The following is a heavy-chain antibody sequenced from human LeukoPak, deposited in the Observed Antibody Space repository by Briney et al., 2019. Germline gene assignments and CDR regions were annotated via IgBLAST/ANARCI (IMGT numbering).Heavy chain of an antibody. D-gene: IGHD1-20*01. Sequence: SETLSLTCTVSGGSISSGDYYWSWIRQPPGKGLEWIGYIYYSGSTNYNPSLKSRVTISVDTSKNQFSLKLSSVTAADTAVYYCARLTGGWVGEYFDYWGQGTLVTVSS. V-gene: IGHV4-61*08. CDR2: IYYSGST. J-gene: IGHJ4*02. CDR1: GGSISSGDYY. CDR3: ARLTGGWVGEYFDY.